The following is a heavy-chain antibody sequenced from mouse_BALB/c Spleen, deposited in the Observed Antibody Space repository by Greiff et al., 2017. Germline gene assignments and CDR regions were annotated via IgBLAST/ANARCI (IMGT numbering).Heavy chain of an antibody. D-gene: IGHD4-1*01. CDR2: IWSGGST. CDR3: ATSGTGNAMDY. J-gene: IGHJ4*01. Sequence: VMLVESGPGLVQPSQSLSITCTVSGFSLTSYGVHWVRQSPGKGLEWLGVIWSGGSTDYNAAFISRLSISKDNSKSQVFFKMNSLQANDTAIYYCATSGTGNAMDYWGQGTSVTVSS. V-gene: IGHV2-2*02. CDR1: GFSLTSYG.